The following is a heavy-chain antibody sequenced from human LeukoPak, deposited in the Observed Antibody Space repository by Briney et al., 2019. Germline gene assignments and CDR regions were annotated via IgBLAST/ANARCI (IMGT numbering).Heavy chain of an antibody. CDR3: ARPGYYDILTGPGAVNAFDI. CDR1: GGSISSSSYY. J-gene: IGHJ3*02. D-gene: IGHD3-9*01. Sequence: KTSETLSLTCTVSGGSISSSSYYWGWIRQPPGKGLEWIGSIYYSGSTYYNPSLKSRVTISVDTSKNQFSLKLSSVTAADTAVCYFARPGYYDILTGPGAVNAFDIWGQGTMVTVSS. V-gene: IGHV4-39*07. CDR2: IYYSGST.